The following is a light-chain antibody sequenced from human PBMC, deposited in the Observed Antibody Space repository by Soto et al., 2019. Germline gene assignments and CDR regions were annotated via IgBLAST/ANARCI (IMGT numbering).Light chain of an antibody. Sequence: QSALTQPPSASGSPGQSVTISCTGTSSDVGGYDYVSWYQQHPGKVPKLMIYEVSKRPSGVPDRFSGSKSGNTASLTVSGLQADDEADYYCGSYAGNHNYVFGTGTKVTVL. CDR1: SSDVGGYDY. CDR3: GSYAGNHNYV. V-gene: IGLV2-8*01. CDR2: EVS. J-gene: IGLJ1*01.